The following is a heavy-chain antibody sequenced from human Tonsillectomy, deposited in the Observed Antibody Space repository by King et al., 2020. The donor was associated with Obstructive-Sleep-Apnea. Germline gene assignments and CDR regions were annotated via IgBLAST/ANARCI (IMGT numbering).Heavy chain of an antibody. J-gene: IGHJ2*01. CDR1: GGSISSYY. V-gene: IGHV4-59*01. D-gene: IGHD3-10*01. CDR2: IYYSGST. CDR3: ARDQEYYYGSGSLSWYFDL. Sequence: QLQESGPGLVKPSETLSLTCTVSGGSISSYYWSWIRQPPGKGLEWIGYIYYSGSTNYNPSLKSRVTISVDTSKNQFSLKLSSVTAADTAVYYCARDQEYYYGSGSLSWYFDLWGRGTLVTVSS.